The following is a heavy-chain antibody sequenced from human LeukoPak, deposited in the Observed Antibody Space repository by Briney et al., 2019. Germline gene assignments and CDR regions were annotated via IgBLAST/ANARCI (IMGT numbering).Heavy chain of an antibody. CDR2: IYSGGST. V-gene: IGHV3-66*01. Sequence: GSLRLSCAASGFTVSSNYMSWVRQAPGKGLEWVSVIYSGGSTYYADSVKGRFTISRDNSKNTLYLQMNSLGAEDTAVYYCARGSGATYCGGDCYSYWGQGTLVTVSS. CDR3: ARGSGATYCGGDCYSY. J-gene: IGHJ4*02. CDR1: GFTVSSNY. D-gene: IGHD2-21*02.